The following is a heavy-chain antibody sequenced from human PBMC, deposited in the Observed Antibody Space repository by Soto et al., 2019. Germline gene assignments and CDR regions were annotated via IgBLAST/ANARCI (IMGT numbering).Heavy chain of an antibody. CDR2: IFSNDEK. Sequence: HVTLKESGPVLVKPTETLTLTCTVSGFSLSNGKVGVSWIRQPPGKALEWLAHIFSNDEKSYRTSLKSSLTISEDTSKSQVVLTRTNGDPVDTATYYCGRILFGRSVAGGYFYMDVWGKGTTVTVSS. D-gene: IGHD6-19*01. V-gene: IGHV2-26*01. CDR1: GFSLSNGKVG. J-gene: IGHJ6*03. CDR3: GRILFGRSVAGGYFYMDV.